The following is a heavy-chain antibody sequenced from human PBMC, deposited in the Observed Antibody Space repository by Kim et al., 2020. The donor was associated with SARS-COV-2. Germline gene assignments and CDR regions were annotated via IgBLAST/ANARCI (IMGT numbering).Heavy chain of an antibody. CDR3: ATEGGTSGRCGYFDS. CDR2: MSFDGFSK. Sequence: GGSLRLSCWTSGLYIIHWVRQAPGKGLEWVAAMSFDGFSKYFVDSVKGRFTISRDDFKNAVYLELNSLRDEDSAVYYCATEGGTSGRCGYFDSWGQGTLVTVSS. V-gene: IGHV3-30-3*01. CDR1: GLYI. D-gene: IGHD2-15*01. J-gene: IGHJ4*02.